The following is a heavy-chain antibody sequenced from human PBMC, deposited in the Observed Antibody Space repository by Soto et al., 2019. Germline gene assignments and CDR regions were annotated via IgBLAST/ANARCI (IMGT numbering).Heavy chain of an antibody. CDR2: IRAYNGYT. J-gene: IGHJ4*02. D-gene: IGHD6-19*01. CDR3: ARASDGYRSGWYVGYFDY. V-gene: IGHV1-18*04. Sequence: QVQLVQSGAEVKKPGASVKVSRKASGYTFTSYGISWVRQAPGQGLEWMGWIRAYNGYTNYAQKFQGRVTVTTDTSTSTAYMELRSLISDDTAVYYCARASDGYRSGWYVGYFDYWGQGTLVTVSS. CDR1: GYTFTSYG.